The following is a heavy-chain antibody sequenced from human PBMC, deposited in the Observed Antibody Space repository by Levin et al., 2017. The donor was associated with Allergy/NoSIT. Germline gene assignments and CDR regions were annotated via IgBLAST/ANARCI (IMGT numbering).Heavy chain of an antibody. V-gene: IGHV4-4*02. CDR3: ASSPGYYDAFDI. Sequence: KPSETLSLTCAVSGGSISSSNWWSWVRQPPGKGLEWIGEIYHSGSTNYNPSLKSRVTISVDKSKNQFSLKLSSVTAADTAVYYCASSPGYYDAFDIWGQGTMVTVSS. CDR1: GGSISSSNW. D-gene: IGHD4-17*01. CDR2: IYHSGST. J-gene: IGHJ3*02.